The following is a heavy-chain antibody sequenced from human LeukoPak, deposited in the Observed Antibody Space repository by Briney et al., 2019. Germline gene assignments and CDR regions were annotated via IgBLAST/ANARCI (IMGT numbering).Heavy chain of an antibody. J-gene: IGHJ4*02. CDR2: IKQDASDK. V-gene: IGHV3-7*01. CDR1: GFTFSSHW. D-gene: IGHD3-22*01. CDR3: ARHSNKYDYDSSGHYRSFDY. Sequence: TGGSLRLSCAASGFTFSSHWMSWVRQAPGKGLEWVANIKQDASDKYYVGSVKGRFTISRDNAKNSLYLRMNSLRAEDTAVYFCARHSNKYDYDSSGHYRSFDYWGQGTLVTVSS.